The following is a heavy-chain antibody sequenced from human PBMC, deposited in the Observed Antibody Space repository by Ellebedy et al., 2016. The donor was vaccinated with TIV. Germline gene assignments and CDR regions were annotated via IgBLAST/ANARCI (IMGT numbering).Heavy chain of an antibody. V-gene: IGHV4-38-2*01. J-gene: IGHJ3*02. CDR3: ATFRNLDGFDI. CDR2: IYHSGRT. D-gene: IGHD2/OR15-2a*01. Sequence: SETLSLTCAVSGYSISSGSYWGWIRQPPGKGLECIGSIYHSGRTYYNPSLKRRVTISIDTSRNQFSLKLSSVTAADTAVYYCATFRNLDGFDIWGQGKMVTVSS. CDR1: GYSISSGSY.